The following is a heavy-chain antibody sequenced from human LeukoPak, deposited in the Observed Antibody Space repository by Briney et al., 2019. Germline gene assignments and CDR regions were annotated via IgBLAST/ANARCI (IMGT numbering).Heavy chain of an antibody. CDR2: IYPGDSDT. D-gene: IGHD3-3*01. Sequence: GESLKISRKGSGYSFTSYWIGWVRQMPGKGLEWMGIIYPGDSDTRYSPSFQGQVTISADKSISTAYLQWSSLKASDTAMYYCARPLSLTYYDFWSGYESDAFDIWGQGTMVTVSS. CDR1: GYSFTSYW. CDR3: ARPLSLTYYDFWSGYESDAFDI. J-gene: IGHJ3*02. V-gene: IGHV5-51*01.